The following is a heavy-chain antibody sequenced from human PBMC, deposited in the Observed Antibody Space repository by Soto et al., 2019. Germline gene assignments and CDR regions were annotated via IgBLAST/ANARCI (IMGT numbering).Heavy chain of an antibody. CDR2: ISSSSRYI. J-gene: IGHJ4*02. CDR3: ARGRGDYDDSGYYNNDGQFDY. CDR1: GFTFSSYS. D-gene: IGHD3-22*01. Sequence: EVQLVESGGGLVKPGGSLRLSCAASGFTFSSYSMNWVRQAPGKGLEWVSAISSSSRYIYYSDSVKGRFTMSRDNAKSSLVLQMNSLRAEDTAVYYCARGRGDYDDSGYYNNDGQFDYWGQGTLVTVSS. V-gene: IGHV3-21*01.